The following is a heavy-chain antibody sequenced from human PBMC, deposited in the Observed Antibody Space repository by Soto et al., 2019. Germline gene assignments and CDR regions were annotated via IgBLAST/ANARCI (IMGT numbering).Heavy chain of an antibody. CDR2: INHSGST. CDR1: GGSFSGYY. J-gene: IGHJ3*02. V-gene: IGHV4-34*01. D-gene: IGHD3-10*01. CDR3: AGELWFGELLELDAFDI. Sequence: SETVSLTCAVYGGSFSGYYWSWIRQPPGKGLEWIGEINHSGSTNYNPSLKSRVTISVDTSKNQFSLKLSSVTAADTAVYYCAGELWFGELLELDAFDIWGQGTMVTVSS.